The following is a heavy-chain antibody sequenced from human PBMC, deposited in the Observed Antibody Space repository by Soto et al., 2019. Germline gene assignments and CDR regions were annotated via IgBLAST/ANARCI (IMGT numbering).Heavy chain of an antibody. D-gene: IGHD5-18*01. Sequence: GESLKISCKGSGYSFTTYWLAWVRQMPGKGLEYMGIIYPGDSDTRYSPSFQGQVTISADKSISTAYLQWTSLKASDTAMYYCARHAPLKGLRGAPGDYWGQGTLVTVSS. V-gene: IGHV5-51*01. CDR2: IYPGDSDT. CDR3: ARHAPLKGLRGAPGDY. CDR1: GYSFTTYW. J-gene: IGHJ4*02.